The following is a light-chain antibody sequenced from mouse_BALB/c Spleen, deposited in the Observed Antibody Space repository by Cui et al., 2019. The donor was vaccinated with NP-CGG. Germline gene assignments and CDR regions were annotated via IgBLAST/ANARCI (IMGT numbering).Light chain of an antibody. V-gene: IGLV1*01. CDR3: ALWYSNHWV. Sequence: QVVATQESAPTTSPGETVTLTCRSSTGAVTTTNYANWVQEKPDHLFTGLIGGTNNRPPGVPARFSGSLIGDKAALTITGAQTEDEAIYFCALWYSNHWVFGGGTKLTVL. CDR1: TGAVTTTNY. CDR2: GTN. J-gene: IGLJ1*01.